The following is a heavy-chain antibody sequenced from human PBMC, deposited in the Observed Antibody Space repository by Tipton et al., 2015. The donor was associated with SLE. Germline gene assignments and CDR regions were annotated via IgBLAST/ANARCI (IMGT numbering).Heavy chain of an antibody. J-gene: IGHJ2*01. CDR3: ARDGPGAALYWYFDL. V-gene: IGHV3-30-3*01. D-gene: IGHD2-15*01. Sequence: SLRLSCAASGFTFSSYAMHWVRQAPGKGLEWVAVISYDGSNKYYADSVKGRFTISRDNSKNTLYLQMNSLRAEDTAVYYCARDGPGAALYWYFDLWGRGTLVTVSS. CDR2: ISYDGSNK. CDR1: GFTFSSYA.